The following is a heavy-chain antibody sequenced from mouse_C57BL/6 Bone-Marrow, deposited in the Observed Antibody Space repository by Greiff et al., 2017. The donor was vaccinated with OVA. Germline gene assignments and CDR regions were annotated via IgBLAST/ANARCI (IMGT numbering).Heavy chain of an antibody. CDR3: ARGVYFPFAY. V-gene: IGHV1-64*01. D-gene: IGHD2-1*01. CDR1: GYTFTSYW. J-gene: IGHJ3*01. CDR2: IHPNSGSN. Sequence: VQLQQPGAELVKPGASVKLSCKASGYTFTSYWMHWVKQRPGQGLEWIGMIHPNSGSNNYNEKFTSKATLTVDKSSSTAYMQLSSLTSEDSAVYYCARGVYFPFAYWGQGTLVTVSA.